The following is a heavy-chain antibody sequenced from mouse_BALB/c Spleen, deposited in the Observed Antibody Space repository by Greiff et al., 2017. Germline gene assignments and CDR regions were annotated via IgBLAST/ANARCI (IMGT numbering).Heavy chain of an antibody. D-gene: IGHD2-2*01. J-gene: IGHJ3*01. CDR1: GYSITSGYY. Sequence: EVKLMESGPGLVKPSQSLSLTCSVTGYSITSGYYWNWIRQFPGNKLEWMGYISYDGSNNYNPSLKNRISITRDTSKNQFFLKLNSVTTEDTATYYCARAPYGYDSWFAYWGQGTLVTVSA. CDR3: ARAPYGYDSWFAY. CDR2: ISYDGSN. V-gene: IGHV3-6*02.